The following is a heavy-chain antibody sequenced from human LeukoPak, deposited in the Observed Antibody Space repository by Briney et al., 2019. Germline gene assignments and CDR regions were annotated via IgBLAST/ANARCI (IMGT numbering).Heavy chain of an antibody. Sequence: ETLSLTCTVSGGSISSSSYYWGWIRQAPGKGLEWVSAISGSGGSTYYADSVKGRFTISRDNSKNTLYLQMNSLRAEDTAVYYCAKIFQSSSWFDLDYWGQGTLVTVSS. V-gene: IGHV3-23*01. CDR1: GGSISSSSYY. J-gene: IGHJ4*02. D-gene: IGHD6-13*01. CDR3: AKIFQSSSWFDLDY. CDR2: ISGSGGST.